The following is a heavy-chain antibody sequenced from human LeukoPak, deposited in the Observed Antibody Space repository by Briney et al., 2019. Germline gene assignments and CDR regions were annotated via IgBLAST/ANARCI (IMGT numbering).Heavy chain of an antibody. V-gene: IGHV1-2*02. CDR3: ARVRPYSGSLDY. Sequence: EASVKVSCKASGYTFTGYYMHWVRQAPGQGLEWMGWINPNSGGTNYAQKFQGRVTMTTDTSTSTAYMELRSLRSDDTAVYYCARVRPYSGSLDYWGQGTLVTVSS. CDR2: INPNSGGT. D-gene: IGHD1-26*01. CDR1: GYTFTGYY. J-gene: IGHJ4*02.